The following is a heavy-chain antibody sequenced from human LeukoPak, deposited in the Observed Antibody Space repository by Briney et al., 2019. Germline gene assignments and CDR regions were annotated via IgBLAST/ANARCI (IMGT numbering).Heavy chain of an antibody. V-gene: IGHV3-48*01. Sequence: GGSLRLSCAASGFTLSSYSMSWVRQAPGKGLEWVSYISSSSSTIYYADSVKGRFTISRDNAKNSLYLQMNSLRAEDTAVYYCARDEYCSSTSCSYDYWGQGTLVTVSS. D-gene: IGHD2-2*01. J-gene: IGHJ4*02. CDR2: ISSSSSTI. CDR3: ARDEYCSSTSCSYDY. CDR1: GFTLSSYS.